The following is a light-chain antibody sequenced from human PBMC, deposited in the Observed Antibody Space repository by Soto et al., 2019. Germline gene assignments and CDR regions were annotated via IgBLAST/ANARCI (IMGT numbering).Light chain of an antibody. CDR2: AAS. CDR3: QQTSQTPKT. CDR1: QSVSSW. V-gene: IGKV1-5*01. J-gene: IGKJ1*01. Sequence: DIQMTQSPSTLSASVGDRVTITCRASQSVSSWLAWYQQKPGKAPNLLIYAASTLQSGVPSRFSGTGSGTDFTLTISSLQPEDFATYYCQQTSQTPKTFGQGTKVDIK.